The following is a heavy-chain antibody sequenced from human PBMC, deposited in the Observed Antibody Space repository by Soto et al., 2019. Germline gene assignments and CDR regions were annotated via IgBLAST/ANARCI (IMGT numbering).Heavy chain of an antibody. CDR3: AKNGQPPFYYYGMDV. Sequence: QGQLVQSGAEVKKPGASVKVTCKACGYTFTRYGISWVRQAHGQGLEWMGWIRGYNGDTNYAQKFQGRVTMTIDTSTSTAYMELRSLTSDDTAVYYCAKNGQPPFYYYGMDVWGQGTTVTVSS. CDR1: GYTFTRYG. CDR2: IRGYNGDT. D-gene: IGHD2-8*01. J-gene: IGHJ6*02. V-gene: IGHV1-18*01.